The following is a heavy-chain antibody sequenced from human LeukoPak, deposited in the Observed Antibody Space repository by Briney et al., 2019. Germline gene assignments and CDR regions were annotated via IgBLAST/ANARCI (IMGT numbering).Heavy chain of an antibody. CDR1: GYTFTSYY. Sequence: ASVKVSCKASGYTFTSYYMHWVRQAPGQGLEWMGIINPSGGSTSYAQKFQGRVTMTRDTSTSTVYMELSNLRSEDTAVYYCARGDYGDLGTNAFDIWGQGTMVTVSS. CDR3: ARGDYGDLGTNAFDI. CDR2: INPSGGST. J-gene: IGHJ3*02. D-gene: IGHD4-17*01. V-gene: IGHV1-46*01.